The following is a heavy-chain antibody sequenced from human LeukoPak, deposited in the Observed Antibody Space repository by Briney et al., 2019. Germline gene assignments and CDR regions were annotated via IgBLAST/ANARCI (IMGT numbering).Heavy chain of an antibody. D-gene: IGHD6-13*01. CDR1: GGSISTYY. V-gene: IGHV4-59*08. Sequence: SETLSLTCTVSGGSISTYYWSWVRQPPGRGLEWIGYIYFTGSTNYNPSLQSRVTISVDTSKNQFSLKLTSVTAADTAVYYCARHCASGTCAFDIWGQGTMVTVSS. J-gene: IGHJ3*02. CDR2: IYFTGST. CDR3: ARHCASGTCAFDI.